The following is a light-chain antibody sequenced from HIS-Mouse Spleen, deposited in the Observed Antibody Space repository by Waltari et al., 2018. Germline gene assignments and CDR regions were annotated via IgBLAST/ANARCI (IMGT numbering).Light chain of an antibody. CDR2: DDI. J-gene: IGLJ3*02. CDR3: QVWDSSSDHRGWV. V-gene: IGLV3-21*03. CDR1: HIGSKS. Sequence: SYVLTQPPSVSVAPGKTARITCGGNHIGSKSVHWYQQKPGQAPVLVVYDDIDRPSGIPERFSGSNSGNTATLTISRVEAGDEADYYCQVWDSSSDHRGWVFGGGTKLTVL.